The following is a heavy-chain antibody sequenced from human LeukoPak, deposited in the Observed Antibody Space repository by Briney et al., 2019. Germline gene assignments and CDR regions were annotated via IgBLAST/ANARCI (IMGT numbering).Heavy chain of an antibody. D-gene: IGHD5-18*01. V-gene: IGHV1-18*01. J-gene: IGHJ3*02. CDR3: ARGMGYSYGHPQGASDI. CDR2: MSAYNGKT. CDR1: GYSFTSYG. Sequence: ASVKVSCKASGYSFTSYGFNWVRQAPGQGLEWMGWMSAYNGKTNYAHSLQGRVTVTADTSTSTAYMELRSLRSEDTAVYYCARGMGYSYGHPQGASDIWGQGTMVTVSS.